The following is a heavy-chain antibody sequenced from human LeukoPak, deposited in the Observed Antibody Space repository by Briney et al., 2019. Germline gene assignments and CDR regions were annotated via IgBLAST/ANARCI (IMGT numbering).Heavy chain of an antibody. J-gene: IGHJ4*02. D-gene: IGHD3-3*01. CDR1: GFTFSSYA. CDR2: ISYDGSNK. Sequence: GGSLRLSCAASGFTFSSYAMHWVRQAPGKGLEWVAVISYDGSNKYYADSVKGRFTISRDNSKNTLYLQMNSLRAEDTAVYYCARDGLFATEYYDFWSASVLDYWGQGTLVTVPS. CDR3: ARDGLFATEYYDFWSASVLDY. V-gene: IGHV3-30-3*01.